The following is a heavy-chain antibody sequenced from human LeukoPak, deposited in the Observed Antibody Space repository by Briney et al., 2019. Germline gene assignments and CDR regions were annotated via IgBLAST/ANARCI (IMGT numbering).Heavy chain of an antibody. CDR1: GFTFSTSW. J-gene: IGHJ4*02. CDR2: IKKDGSET. V-gene: IGHV3-7*03. Sequence: GGSLRLSCAASGFTFSTSWMSWVRQAPGKGLEWVANIKKDGSETYYVDSVKGRFTISRDNAKNSLYLQMNSLRAEDTAMYYCARGRYSGTTYYFDYWGQGTLVTVSS. CDR3: ARGRYSGTTYYFDY. D-gene: IGHD5-12*01.